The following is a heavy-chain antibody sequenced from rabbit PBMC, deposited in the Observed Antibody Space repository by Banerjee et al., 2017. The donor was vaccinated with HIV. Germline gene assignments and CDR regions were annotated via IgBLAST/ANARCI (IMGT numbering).Heavy chain of an antibody. CDR3: ARDFVGVIGWSVGV. J-gene: IGHJ4*01. V-gene: IGHV1S45*01. CDR1: EFSFSRDYV. CDR2: MNTYTGKA. Sequence: QEPLVESGGGLFQPGGSLALTCQASEFSFSRDYVMCWVRQAPGKGLEWIGCMNTYTGKAVDATWTKGRFTVSKSSSTSFNLHMTSLTAADTATYSCARDFVGVIGWSVGVWGPGTLVTVS. D-gene: IGHD4-1*01.